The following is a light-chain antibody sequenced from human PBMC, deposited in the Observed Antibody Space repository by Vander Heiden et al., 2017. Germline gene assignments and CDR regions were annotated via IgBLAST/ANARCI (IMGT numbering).Light chain of an antibody. CDR3: QQSYSTPRT. V-gene: IGKV1-39*01. CDR2: AAS. J-gene: IGKJ4*01. CDR1: QSISSY. Sequence: IQMTQSPSSLSASVGDRVTITCRASQSISSYLNWYQQKPGKAPKLLIYAASSLQSGVPSRFSGSGSGTDFTLTISSLQPEDFATYYCQQSYSTPRTFGGGTKVEI.